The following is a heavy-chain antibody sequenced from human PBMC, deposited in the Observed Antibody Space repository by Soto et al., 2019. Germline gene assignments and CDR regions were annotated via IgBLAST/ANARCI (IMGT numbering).Heavy chain of an antibody. CDR3: AGHDCFGP. J-gene: IGHJ5*02. CDR1: GYSFSSYG. Sequence: GGSLRLSCAACGYSFSSYGIDWVRQVPGKGLEWVAVISYDGTYKHYAEPVKGRFTFSRDNSKNRRYRQMNDLRVEETAVYYCAGHDCFGPWGQGTLVTVS. CDR2: ISYDGTYK. V-gene: IGHV3-33*08.